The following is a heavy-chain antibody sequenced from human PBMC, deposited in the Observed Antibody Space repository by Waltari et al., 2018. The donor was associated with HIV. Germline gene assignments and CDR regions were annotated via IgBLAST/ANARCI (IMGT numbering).Heavy chain of an antibody. V-gene: IGHV3-9*01. Sequence: EVQLVESGGGLVQPGRSLRLSCAASGFTFDDYAMHWVRQAPGKGLELVSGISWNICSIGDADSVKGRFTISRDNAKNSLYLQMNRLRPEDTALYYCAKDIRYSGYIDYHYYYGMDVWGQGTTVTVSS. D-gene: IGHD5-12*01. J-gene: IGHJ6*02. CDR2: ISWNICSI. CDR3: AKDIRYSGYIDYHYYYGMDV. CDR1: GFTFDDYA.